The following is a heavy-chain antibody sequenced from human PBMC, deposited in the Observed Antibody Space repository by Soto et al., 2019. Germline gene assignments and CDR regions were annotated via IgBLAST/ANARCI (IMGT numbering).Heavy chain of an antibody. CDR3: ARRYPQLPADLGGY. V-gene: IGHV1-3*01. D-gene: IGHD6-13*01. CDR2: VNAGTGNT. Sequence: QVQLVQSGAEVREPGASVKVSCKASGYSFSDYAMHWVRQAPGQRLEWMGWVNAGTGNTKYSQKFQGRVAISADTSASAAYLDLTSLGSEDTAVYYCARRYPQLPADLGGYWGQGSPVTVSS. CDR1: GYSFSDYA. J-gene: IGHJ4*02.